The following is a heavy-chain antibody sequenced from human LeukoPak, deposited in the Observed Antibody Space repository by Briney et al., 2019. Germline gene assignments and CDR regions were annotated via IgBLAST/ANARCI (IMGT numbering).Heavy chain of an antibody. Sequence: GGSLRLSCAASGFTFSRYAMSWVRQAPGKGPEWVSAISGSGGSTYYADSVKGRFTISRDNSKNTLYLQMNSLRAEDTAVYYCAKVDFSGVWVGVGWGQGTLVTVSS. CDR3: AKVDFSGVWVGVG. CDR1: GFTFSRYA. J-gene: IGHJ4*02. CDR2: ISGSGGST. D-gene: IGHD2-21*02. V-gene: IGHV3-23*01.